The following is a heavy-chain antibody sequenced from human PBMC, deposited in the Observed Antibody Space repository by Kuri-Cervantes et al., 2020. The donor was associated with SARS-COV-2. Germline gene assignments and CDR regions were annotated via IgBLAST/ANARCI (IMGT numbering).Heavy chain of an antibody. CDR1: GFSIRNSGMC. D-gene: IGHD6-19*01. CDR3: AHSLLGAGTFY. CDR2: IYWDDDK. J-gene: IGHJ4*02. Sequence: SGPTLVKPTQTLTLTCSFSGFSIRNSGMCVGWIRQPPGKALEWLALIYWDDDKRYSPSLKSRLTITKDTSKNQVVLAMTNMDPVDTATYYCAHSLLGAGTFYWGQGTLVTVSS. V-gene: IGHV2-5*02.